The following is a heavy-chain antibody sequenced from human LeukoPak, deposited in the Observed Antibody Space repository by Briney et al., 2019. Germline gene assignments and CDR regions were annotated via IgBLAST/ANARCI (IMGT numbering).Heavy chain of an antibody. CDR1: GYSFTSYW. Sequence: GESLKISCKGSGYSFTSYWIGWVRQMPGKGLERMGIIYPGDSDTRYSPSFQGQVTISADRSISTAYLQWSSLKASDTAMYYCARQFSLYYDSSGYYSEDYWGQGTLVTVSS. V-gene: IGHV5-51*01. CDR2: IYPGDSDT. J-gene: IGHJ4*02. D-gene: IGHD3-22*01. CDR3: ARQFSLYYDSSGYYSEDY.